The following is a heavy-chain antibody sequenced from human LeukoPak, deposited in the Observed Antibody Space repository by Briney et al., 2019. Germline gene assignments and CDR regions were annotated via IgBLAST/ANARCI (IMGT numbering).Heavy chain of an antibody. Sequence: GGSLRLSCAASGFTFSNAWMSWVRQAPGKGLEWVGRIKSKTDGRTTDYAAPVKGRFTISRDDSKNTLYLQMNSLKTEDTAVYYCTIYVSYWGQGTLVTVSS. CDR1: GFTFSNAW. D-gene: IGHD3-16*01. CDR2: IKSKTDGRTT. V-gene: IGHV3-15*01. CDR3: TIYVSY. J-gene: IGHJ4*02.